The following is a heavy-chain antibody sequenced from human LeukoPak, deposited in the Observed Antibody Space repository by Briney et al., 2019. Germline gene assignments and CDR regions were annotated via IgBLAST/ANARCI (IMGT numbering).Heavy chain of an antibody. CDR3: AKAGYGSGSSSFDQ. D-gene: IGHD3-10*01. J-gene: IGHJ4*02. CDR2: IKQDGSEK. CDR1: GFTFSDYW. V-gene: IGHV3-7*01. Sequence: QPGGSLRLSCAASGFTFSDYWMSWVRQAPGKGLEWVANIKQDGSEKYYVDSVKGRFTISRDNAKNSLHLQMNTLGAEDTAVYYYAKAGYGSGSSSFDQWGQGTLVTVSS.